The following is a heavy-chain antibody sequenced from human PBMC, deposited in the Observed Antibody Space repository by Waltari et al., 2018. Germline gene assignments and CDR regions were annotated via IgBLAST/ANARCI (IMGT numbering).Heavy chain of an antibody. CDR3: AAAGISGSYYAFDY. Sequence: QMQMVQSGPEVKKPGTSVKVSCKASGFSFSNSALQWVRQARGQRLEWIGGIVVANGNTNYAQKFQERVTIARDTSTRTAYMELSSLTSEDTAIYYCAAAGISGSYYAFDYWAQGALVTVSS. CDR2: IVVANGNT. V-gene: IGHV1-58*01. CDR1: GFSFSNSA. J-gene: IGHJ4*02. D-gene: IGHD1-26*01.